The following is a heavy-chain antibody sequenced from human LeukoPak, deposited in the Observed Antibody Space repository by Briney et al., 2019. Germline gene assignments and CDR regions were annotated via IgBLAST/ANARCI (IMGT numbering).Heavy chain of an antibody. V-gene: IGHV3-23*01. CDR3: AKGLERKSRLDS. Sequence: GESLRLSCAASGFTFNTYTMYWVRQAPGKGLEWVSGIRNSDDTTYYADSVKGRFTISRDNSKNTLFLQMNSLRAEDTALYYCAKGLERKSRLDSWGQGTLVTVS. CDR1: GFTFNTYT. D-gene: IGHD1-1*01. CDR2: IRNSDDTT. J-gene: IGHJ4*02.